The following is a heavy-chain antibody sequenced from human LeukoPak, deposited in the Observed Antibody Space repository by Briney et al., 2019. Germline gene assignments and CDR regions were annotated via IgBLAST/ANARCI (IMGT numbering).Heavy chain of an antibody. CDR1: GFTFSSYA. V-gene: IGHV3-23*01. CDR2: IRDSGSST. CDR3: AKYGPQDSGSSHFDY. D-gene: IGHD1-26*01. Sequence: PGGSLRPSCAASGFTFSSYAMSWVRQAPGKGLEWVSAIRDSGSSTHYADSVKGRFTTSRDNSKNTLFLQMNSLRAEDMAIYYCAKYGPQDSGSSHFDYWGQGALVTVSS. J-gene: IGHJ4*02.